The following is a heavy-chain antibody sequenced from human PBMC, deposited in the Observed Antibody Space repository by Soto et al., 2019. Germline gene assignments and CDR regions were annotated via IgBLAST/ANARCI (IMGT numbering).Heavy chain of an antibody. Sequence: EVQLLESGGGLVQPGGSLRLSCAASGFTFSSYAMSWVRQAPGKGLEWVSAISGSGGSTYYADSVKGRFTISRDNSKNTLYLQMTSLRAEDTAVYYCAKDEYCSGGSCYPFNWFDPWGQGTLVTVSS. V-gene: IGHV3-23*01. J-gene: IGHJ5*02. CDR3: AKDEYCSGGSCYPFNWFDP. CDR1: GFTFSSYA. CDR2: ISGSGGST. D-gene: IGHD2-15*01.